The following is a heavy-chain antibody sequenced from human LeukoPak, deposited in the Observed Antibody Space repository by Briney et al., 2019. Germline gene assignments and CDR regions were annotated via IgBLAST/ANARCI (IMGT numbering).Heavy chain of an antibody. J-gene: IGHJ4*02. CDR2: INHSGST. Sequence: PSETLSLTCAVYGGSFSGYYWSLIRQPPGKGLEWIGEINHSGSTNYNSSLKSRVTISVDTSKNQFSLKLSSVTAADTAVYYCARAGYSSGWYGYWGQGTLVTVSS. V-gene: IGHV4-34*01. CDR3: ARAGYSSGWYGY. CDR1: GGSFSGYY. D-gene: IGHD6-19*01.